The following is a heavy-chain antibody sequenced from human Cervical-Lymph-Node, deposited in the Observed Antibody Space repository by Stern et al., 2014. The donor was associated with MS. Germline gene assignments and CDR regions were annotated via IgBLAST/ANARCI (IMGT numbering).Heavy chain of an antibody. Sequence: VHLVESGAEVKKPGSSVKVSCKASGGTFSSYAIRWVRQAPGQGLEWMGGVIPIFGTANYAQKFQGRVTITADESTSTAYMELSSLRSEDTAVYYCARGELKEGLVRGMDVWGQGTTVTVSS. CDR2: VIPIFGTA. D-gene: IGHD1-26*01. J-gene: IGHJ6*02. CDR1: GGTFSSYA. V-gene: IGHV1-69*01. CDR3: ARGELKEGLVRGMDV.